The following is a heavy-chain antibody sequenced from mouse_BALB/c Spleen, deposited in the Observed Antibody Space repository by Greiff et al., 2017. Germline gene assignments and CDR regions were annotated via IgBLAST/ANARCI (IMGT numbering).Heavy chain of an antibody. J-gene: IGHJ4*01. D-gene: IGHD1-1*01. Sequence: EVMLVESGGGLVKLGGSLKLSCAASGFTFSSYYMSWVRQTPEKRLELVAAINSNGGSTYYPDTVKGRFTISRDNAKNTLYLQMSSLKSEDTALYYCARHPPAYYGSHAMDYWGQGTSVTVSS. V-gene: IGHV5-6-2*01. CDR1: GFTFSSYY. CDR2: INSNGGST. CDR3: ARHPPAYYGSHAMDY.